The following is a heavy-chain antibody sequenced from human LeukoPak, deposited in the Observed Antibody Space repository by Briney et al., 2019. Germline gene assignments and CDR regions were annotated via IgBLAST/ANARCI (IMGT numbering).Heavy chain of an antibody. J-gene: IGHJ4*02. Sequence: ASVKVSCKTSGYTFTGYYMHWVRQAPGQGLEWMGWINPNSGGTNYAQKFQGRVTMTRDTSISTAYMELSRLRSDDTAVYYCARGGHNGSYYPFYYFDYWGQGTLVTVSS. CDR3: ARGGHNGSYYPFYYFDY. D-gene: IGHD1-26*01. CDR2: INPNSGGT. CDR1: GYTFTGYY. V-gene: IGHV1-2*02.